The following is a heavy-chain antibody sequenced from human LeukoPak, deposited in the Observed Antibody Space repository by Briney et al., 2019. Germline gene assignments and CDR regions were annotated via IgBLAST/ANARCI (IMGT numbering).Heavy chain of an antibody. CDR3: ARDEYSSSFGYLHH. Sequence: GRSLRLSCAASGFTFSSYGIHWVRQAPGKGLEWVAVISYDGTIKYYADSVKGRFTSSRDNSKNSLYLQMNSLRDEDTAVYYCARDEYSSSFGYLHHWGQGTLVTVSS. V-gene: IGHV3-30*03. CDR1: GFTFSSYG. CDR2: ISYDGTIK. J-gene: IGHJ1*01. D-gene: IGHD6-13*01.